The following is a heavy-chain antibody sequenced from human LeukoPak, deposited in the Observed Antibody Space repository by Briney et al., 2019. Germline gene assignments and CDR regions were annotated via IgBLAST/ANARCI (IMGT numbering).Heavy chain of an antibody. CDR2: INLDGSQK. J-gene: IGHJ4*02. V-gene: IGHV3-7*01. CDR3: ARDVDYANPRHDY. D-gene: IGHD4/OR15-4a*01. Sequence: PGGSLRLSCAASGFTFSSYAMSWVRQAPGKGLEWVANINLDGSQKYYVDSLKGRFTISRDNAKNSLYLQMDSLRVEDTAVYYCARDVDYANPRHDYWGQGTLVTVSS. CDR1: GFTFSSYA.